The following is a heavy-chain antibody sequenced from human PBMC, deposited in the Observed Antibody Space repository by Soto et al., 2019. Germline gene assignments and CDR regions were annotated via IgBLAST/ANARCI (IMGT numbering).Heavy chain of an antibody. D-gene: IGHD3-3*01. CDR3: AIGNRFSTAFDI. Sequence: ASVKVSCKASGYTFTSYDINWVRQATGQGLEWMGWMNPNSGNTGYAQKFQGRVTMTRNTSISTAYMELSSLRSEDTAVYYCAIGNRFSTAFDIWGQGTMVTVSS. J-gene: IGHJ3*02. CDR1: GYTFTSYD. CDR2: MNPNSGNT. V-gene: IGHV1-8*01.